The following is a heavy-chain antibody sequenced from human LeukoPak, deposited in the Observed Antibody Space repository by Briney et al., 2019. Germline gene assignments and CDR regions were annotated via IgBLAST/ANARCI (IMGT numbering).Heavy chain of an antibody. Sequence: PSETLSLTCTVSGGSISSYYWSWIRQPPGKGLEWIGYIYYSGSTNYNPSFKSRVTISVGTSQNQFSLRLSSVTAADTAVYYCARGTAVAGTWGQGTLVTVSS. J-gene: IGHJ5*02. D-gene: IGHD6-19*01. V-gene: IGHV4-59*01. CDR2: IYYSGST. CDR1: GGSISSYY. CDR3: ARGTAVAGT.